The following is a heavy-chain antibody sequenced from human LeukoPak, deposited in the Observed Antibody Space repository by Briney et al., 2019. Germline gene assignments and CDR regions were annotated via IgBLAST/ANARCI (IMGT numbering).Heavy chain of an antibody. CDR3: ASKDSSSYTPFDY. CDR2: ISGSSIFI. V-gene: IGHV3-21*01. CDR1: GFTFSSYT. Sequence: GGSLRLSCVSSGFTFSSYTMNWVRQAPGKGLEWVSSISGSSIFIYYADSVKGRFTISRDNAKNSLYLQMNSLRAEDTAVYYCASKDSSSYTPFDYWGQGALVTVSS. J-gene: IGHJ4*02. D-gene: IGHD6-13*01.